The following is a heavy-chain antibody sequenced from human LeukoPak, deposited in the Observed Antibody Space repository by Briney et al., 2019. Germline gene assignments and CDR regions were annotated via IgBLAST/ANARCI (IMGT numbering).Heavy chain of an antibody. CDR3: AREYYDSRGYGFDY. CDR1: GYSISSGYY. D-gene: IGHD3-22*01. CDR2: IYHGGST. V-gene: IGHV4-38-2*02. Sequence: SETLSLTCIVSGYSISSGYYWGWIRQPPGKGLEWIGSIYHGGSTYYNPSLNSRVTISLDTSKNQFSLKLSSVTAADTAVYYCAREYYDSRGYGFDYWGQGTLVTVSS. J-gene: IGHJ4*02.